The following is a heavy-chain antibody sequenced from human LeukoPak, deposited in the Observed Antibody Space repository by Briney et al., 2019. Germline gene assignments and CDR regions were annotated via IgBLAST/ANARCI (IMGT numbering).Heavy chain of an antibody. CDR2: LRGDGET. Sequence: GGSLRLSCAASGLSFTSVAMSWVRQAPARGQEWVSSLRGDGETFYADSVRGRFTLSRDDSRNTVYLQLNNLRVEDTSIYYCARASWVSSADAVRWGQGTQVTVSS. CDR1: GLSFTSVA. V-gene: IGHV3-23*01. J-gene: IGHJ4*02. D-gene: IGHD3-16*01. CDR3: ARASWVSSADAVR.